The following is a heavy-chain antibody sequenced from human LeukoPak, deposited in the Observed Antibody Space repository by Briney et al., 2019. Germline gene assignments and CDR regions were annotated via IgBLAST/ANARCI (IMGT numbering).Heavy chain of an antibody. V-gene: IGHV3-30*02. CDR3: ARDGGRDTGFDP. CDR1: GFTFSDYG. J-gene: IGHJ5*02. CDR2: IRYDGSNK. Sequence: PGGSLRLSCAASGFTFSDYGIHWVRQAPGKGLEWVAFIRYDGSNKYYADSVKGRFTISRDNSKNTVYLQMNSLRADDTAVYYCARDGGRDTGFDPWGQGTLVTVSS. D-gene: IGHD2-2*02.